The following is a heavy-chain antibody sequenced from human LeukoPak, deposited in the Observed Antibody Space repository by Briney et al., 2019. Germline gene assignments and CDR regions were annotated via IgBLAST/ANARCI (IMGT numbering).Heavy chain of an antibody. J-gene: IGHJ4*02. CDR3: AKACDFDSSGFPIDVFDF. V-gene: IGHV3-23*01. CDR2: ITGAGGTT. Sequence: GGPLRLSCAASGFTFSTFDMSWVRQAPGKGLQRVSTITGAGGTTLFADSVKGRFSISRDNSNNKVFLQMNSLRVEDTAVYYCAKACDFDSSGFPIDVFDFWGQGLLVSDAS. CDR1: GFTFSTFD. D-gene: IGHD3-22*01.